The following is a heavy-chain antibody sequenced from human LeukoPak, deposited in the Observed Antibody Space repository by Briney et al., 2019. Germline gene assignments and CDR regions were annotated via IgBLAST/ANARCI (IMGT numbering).Heavy chain of an antibody. V-gene: IGHV1-18*01. D-gene: IGHD6-19*01. J-gene: IGHJ6*02. Sequence: GASVKVSCMASGYTFTSYGISWVRQAPGQGLEWMGWISAYNGNTNYAQKLQGRVTMTTDTSTSTAYMELRSLRSDDTAVYYCARDLEGGSGWFYYYYGMDVWGQGTTVTVSS. CDR3: ARDLEGGSGWFYYYYGMDV. CDR2: ISAYNGNT. CDR1: GYTFTSYG.